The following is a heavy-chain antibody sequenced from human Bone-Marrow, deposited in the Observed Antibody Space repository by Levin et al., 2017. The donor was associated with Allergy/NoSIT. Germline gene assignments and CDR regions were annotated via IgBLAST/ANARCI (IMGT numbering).Heavy chain of an antibody. CDR1: EFIVSSNY. J-gene: IGHJ6*02. CDR3: VARSNGMDV. Sequence: GGSLRLSCAASEFIVSSNYMSWVRQAPGKGLDWVSVIYSGGSAYYADSVKGRFTISRDNSKNTLYLQMNSLRAEDTAVYYCVARSNGMDVWGQGTTVTVSS. D-gene: IGHD5-12*01. CDR2: IYSGGSA. V-gene: IGHV3-66*01.